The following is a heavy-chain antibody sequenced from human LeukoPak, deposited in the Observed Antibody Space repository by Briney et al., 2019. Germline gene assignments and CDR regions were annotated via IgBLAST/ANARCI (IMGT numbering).Heavy chain of an antibody. CDR2: IYHSGST. Sequence: SETLSLTCAVSGGSISSGGYSWSWIRQPPGKGLEWIGYIYHSGSTYYNPSLKSRVTISVDTSKNQFSLKLSSVTAADTAVYYCARDHRGYSYGYAFDYWGQGTLVTVSS. CDR1: GGSISSGGYS. J-gene: IGHJ4*02. V-gene: IGHV4-30-2*01. CDR3: ARDHRGYSYGYAFDY. D-gene: IGHD5-18*01.